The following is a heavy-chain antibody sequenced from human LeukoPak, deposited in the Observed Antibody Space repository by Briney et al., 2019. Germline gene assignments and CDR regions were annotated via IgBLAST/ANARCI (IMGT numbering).Heavy chain of an antibody. J-gene: IGHJ4*02. Sequence: GGSLRLPCAASGFTFSSYAMSWVRQAPGKGLEWVSAISGSGGSTYYADSVKGRFTISRDNSKNTLYLQMNSLRAEDTAVYYCAKDLWKRLLWFGELSGTFDYWGQGTLVTVSS. V-gene: IGHV3-23*01. CDR2: ISGSGGST. CDR3: AKDLWKRLLWFGELSGTFDY. CDR1: GFTFSSYA. D-gene: IGHD3-10*01.